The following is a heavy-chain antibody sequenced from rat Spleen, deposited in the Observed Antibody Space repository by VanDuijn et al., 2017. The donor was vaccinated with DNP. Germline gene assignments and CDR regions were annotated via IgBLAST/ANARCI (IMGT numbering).Heavy chain of an antibody. CDR2: ISYDGSRT. CDR1: GFTFSNYY. D-gene: IGHD5-1*01. Sequence: EVQLVESGGGLVQPGRSLKLSCAASGFTFSNYYMAWVRQTPTKGLEWVATISYDGSRTYYGDSVKGRFTISRDNAKSTLYLQMNSLRSEDTATYYCARLGGDWGQGVMVTVSS. V-gene: IGHV5-22*01. J-gene: IGHJ2*01. CDR3: ARLGGD.